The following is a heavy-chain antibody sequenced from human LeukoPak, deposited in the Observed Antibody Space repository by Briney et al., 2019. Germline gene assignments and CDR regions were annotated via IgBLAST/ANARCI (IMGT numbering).Heavy chain of an antibody. D-gene: IGHD2-2*03. CDR3: ATMDIVVVPATHTSVGD. CDR2: IIPIFGTA. CDR1: GGTFSSYA. J-gene: IGHJ4*02. V-gene: IGHV1-69*13. Sequence: SVKVSCKASGGTFSSYAISWVRQAPGQGLEWMGGIIPIFGTANYAQKFQGRVTITADESTSTAYMELSSLRSEDTAVYYCATMDIVVVPATHTSVGDWGQGTLVTVSS.